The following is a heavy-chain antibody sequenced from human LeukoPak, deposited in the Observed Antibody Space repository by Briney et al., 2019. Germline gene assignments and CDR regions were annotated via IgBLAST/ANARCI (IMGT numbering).Heavy chain of an antibody. CDR1: GYTFTGYY. Sequence: GASVKVSCKASGYTFTGYYLHWVRQAPGQGLEWMGGINPNTGGTNYAQSFQGRVTMTRDPSITTAYLDLTRLISDDTAVYYCARSGLTATTGLDVWGQGTTVTVSS. V-gene: IGHV1-2*02. CDR3: ARSGLTATTGLDV. CDR2: INPNTGGT. J-gene: IGHJ6*02. D-gene: IGHD1-7*01.